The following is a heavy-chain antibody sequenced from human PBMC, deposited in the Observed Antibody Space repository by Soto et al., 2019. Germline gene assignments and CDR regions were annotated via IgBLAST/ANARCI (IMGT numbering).Heavy chain of an antibody. CDR3: ARDPAATYYDFWSGYSHYGMDV. J-gene: IGHJ6*02. Sequence: ASVKVSCKASGYTFTGYYMHWVRQAPGQGLEWMGWINPNSGGTNYAQKFQGWVTMTRDTSISTAYMGLSRLRSDDTAVYYCARDPAATYYDFWSGYSHYGMDVWGQGTTVTVSS. CDR2: INPNSGGT. CDR1: GYTFTGYY. V-gene: IGHV1-2*04. D-gene: IGHD3-3*01.